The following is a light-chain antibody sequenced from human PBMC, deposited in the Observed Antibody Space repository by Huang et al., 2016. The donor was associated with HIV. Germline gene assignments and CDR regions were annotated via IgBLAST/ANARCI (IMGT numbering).Light chain of an antibody. J-gene: IGKJ4*01. CDR3: QQRSSWPRVT. CDR1: QSVSRF. Sequence: EIVLTQSPATLSLSPGERATLSCRASQSVSRFLAWYQQNAGQAPRLRIDDASNRAIDIPARFSGSGSGTEFTLTISSLEPEDFAVYYCQQRSSWPRVTFGGGTKVELK. CDR2: DAS. V-gene: IGKV3-11*01.